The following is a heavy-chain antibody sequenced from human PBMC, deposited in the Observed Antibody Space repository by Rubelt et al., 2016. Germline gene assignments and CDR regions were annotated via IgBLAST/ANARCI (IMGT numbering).Heavy chain of an antibody. D-gene: IGHD1-14*01. CDR3: GSPQYNTKFY. Sequence: SYSTEYAASVKGRFIVSRDDSKNSLYLQMNSLKIEDTALYYCGSPQYNTKFYWGQGTLVTVSS. CDR2: SYST. J-gene: IGHJ4*02. V-gene: IGHV3-72*01.